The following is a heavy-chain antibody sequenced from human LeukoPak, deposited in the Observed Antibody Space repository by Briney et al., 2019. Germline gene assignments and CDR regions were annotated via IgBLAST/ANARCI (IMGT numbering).Heavy chain of an antibody. CDR1: GFTFSSYS. V-gene: IGHV3-21*01. Sequence: PGGCLRLSCAASGFTFSSYSINSVRQAPGKWLEWVSSISSSSSYIYYADSVKGRFNIFRDNAKNSLYLQMNRLRAEDTAMYYCARDFTTVTTAYFQHWGQGTLVTVSS. CDR2: ISSSSSYI. CDR3: ARDFTTVTTAYFQH. D-gene: IGHD4-17*01. J-gene: IGHJ1*01.